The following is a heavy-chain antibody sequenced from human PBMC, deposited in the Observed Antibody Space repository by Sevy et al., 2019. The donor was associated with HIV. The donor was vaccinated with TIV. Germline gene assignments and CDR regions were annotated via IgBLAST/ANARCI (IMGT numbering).Heavy chain of an antibody. V-gene: IGHV3-23*01. Sequence: GGSLRLSCAASEFTFSNYAMSWVRQAPGKGLEWVSTITSSGGRTYYADSVRGRFTISRDNSKHTLYLQMNSLRAEDTAVYYCATYYDDSSGYYSAGWFDPWGQGTLVTVSS. CDR1: EFTFSNYA. CDR2: ITSSGGRT. D-gene: IGHD3-22*01. J-gene: IGHJ5*02. CDR3: ATYYDDSSGYYSAGWFDP.